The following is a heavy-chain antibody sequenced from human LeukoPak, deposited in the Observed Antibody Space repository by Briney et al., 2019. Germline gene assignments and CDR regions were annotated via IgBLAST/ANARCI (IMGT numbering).Heavy chain of an antibody. Sequence: GGSLRLSCAASGFTFSIYWMSWVRQAPGKGLEWVANINEDGSTKYYVDSVKGRFTISRDNAKNSLFLQMNSLRAEDTALYYCAKDIAGYSYGPIDYWGQGTLVTVSS. CDR2: INEDGSTK. V-gene: IGHV3-7*03. J-gene: IGHJ4*02. CDR1: GFTFSIYW. D-gene: IGHD5-18*01. CDR3: AKDIAGYSYGPIDY.